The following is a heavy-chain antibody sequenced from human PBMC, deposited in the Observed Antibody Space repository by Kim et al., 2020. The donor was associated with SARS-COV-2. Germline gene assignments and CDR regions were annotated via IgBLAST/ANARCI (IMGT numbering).Heavy chain of an antibody. D-gene: IGHD3-22*01. CDR1: GFTVSSNY. CDR2: IYSGGST. CDR3: ARVDDSSGSYFDY. Sequence: GGSLRLSCAASGFTVSSNYMSWVRQAPGKGLEWVSVIYSGGSTYYADSVKGRFTISRDNSKNTLYLQMNSLRAEDTAVYYCARVDDSSGSYFDYWGQGTLVTFSS. J-gene: IGHJ4*02. V-gene: IGHV3-53*01.